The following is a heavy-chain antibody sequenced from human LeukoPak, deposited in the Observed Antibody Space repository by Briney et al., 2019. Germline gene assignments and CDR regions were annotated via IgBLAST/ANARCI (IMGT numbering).Heavy chain of an antibody. J-gene: IGHJ6*02. Sequence: GGSLRLSCAASGFTLSNHWMTRVRQVPGRGPEWVANVNQDGSETYYLDSVKGRFTISKDNAKNSLYLQMNSLRAEDTALYHCARNNGMDVWGQGTTVIVSS. CDR3: ARNNGMDV. CDR2: VNQDGSET. CDR1: GFTLSNHW. V-gene: IGHV3-7*03.